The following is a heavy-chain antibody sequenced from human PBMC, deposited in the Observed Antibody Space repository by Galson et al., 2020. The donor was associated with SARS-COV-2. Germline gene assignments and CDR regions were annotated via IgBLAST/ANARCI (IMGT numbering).Heavy chain of an antibody. J-gene: IGHJ6*04. CDR3: ASTSSILQLGVDV. Sequence: HGGSLQISCQGPGYSFNSYWISWVRQMPGKGPGWMGRIDPSDSYTNYSPSFQGHVTISADKSICTASLQWSSLKASDTAMCYCASTSSILQLGVDVWGKETTVTVSS. V-gene: IGHV5-10-1*01. CDR1: GYSFNSYW. CDR2: IDPSDSYT. D-gene: IGHD2-2*01.